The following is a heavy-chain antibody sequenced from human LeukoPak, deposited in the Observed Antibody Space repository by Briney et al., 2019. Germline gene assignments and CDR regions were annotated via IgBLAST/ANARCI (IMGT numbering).Heavy chain of an antibody. V-gene: IGHV3-33*06. Sequence: PGGSLRLSCAASGFTFSSYGMHWVRQAPGKGLEWVAVIWYDGSNKYYADSVKGRFTISRDNSKNTLYLQMNSLRAADTAVYYCAKDARRVYDSSGYYDYWGQGTLVTVSS. J-gene: IGHJ4*02. CDR1: GFTFSSYG. D-gene: IGHD3-22*01. CDR3: AKDARRVYDSSGYYDY. CDR2: IWYDGSNK.